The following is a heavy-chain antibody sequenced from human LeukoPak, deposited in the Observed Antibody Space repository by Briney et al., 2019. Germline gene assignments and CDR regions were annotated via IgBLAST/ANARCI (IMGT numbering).Heavy chain of an antibody. D-gene: IGHD3-10*01. Sequence: GESLKISCKASGYSFSTKWIGWVRQMPGKGLEWMGIIYPGDSDTRYSPSFQNQVTISADKSNNTAYLQWSSLKASDTAIYFCARHPPYVSGIPYMDVWGKGTTVTVSS. CDR2: IYPGDSDT. CDR1: GYSFSTKW. CDR3: ARHPPYVSGIPYMDV. J-gene: IGHJ6*03. V-gene: IGHV5-51*01.